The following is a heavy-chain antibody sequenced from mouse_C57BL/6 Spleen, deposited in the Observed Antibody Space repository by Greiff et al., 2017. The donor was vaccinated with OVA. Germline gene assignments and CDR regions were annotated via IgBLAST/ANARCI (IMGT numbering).Heavy chain of an antibody. Sequence: QVQLQQSGAELARPGASVKLSCKASGYTFTSYGISWVKQRTGQGLEWIGEIYPRSGNTYYNEKFKGKATLTADKSSSTAYMELRSLTSEDSAVYFCARDDYDEGYYAMYYWGQGTSVTVSS. J-gene: IGHJ4*01. D-gene: IGHD2-4*01. V-gene: IGHV1-81*01. CDR3: ARDDYDEGYYAMYY. CDR1: GYTFTSYG. CDR2: IYPRSGNT.